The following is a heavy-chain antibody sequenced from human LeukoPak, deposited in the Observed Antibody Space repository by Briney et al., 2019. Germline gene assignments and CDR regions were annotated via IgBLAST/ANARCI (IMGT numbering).Heavy chain of an antibody. D-gene: IGHD5-24*01. CDR2: ISAYNGNT. CDR3: ARDKSMAYFDY. V-gene: IGHV1-18*01. J-gene: IGHJ4*02. Sequence: AASVKVSCKASGYTFTSYGTSWVRQAPGQGLEWMGWISAYNGNTNYAQKLQGRVTMTTDTSTSTAYMELRSLRSDDTAVYYCARDKSMAYFDYWGQGTLVTVSS. CDR1: GYTFTSYG.